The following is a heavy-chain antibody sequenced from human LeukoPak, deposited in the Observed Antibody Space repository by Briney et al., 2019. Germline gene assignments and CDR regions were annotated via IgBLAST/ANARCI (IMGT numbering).Heavy chain of an antibody. Sequence: GGSLRLSCAGSGFSFSSYGMHWVRQAPGKGLEWVAVISYDGSNKYYADSVKGRFTISRDNSKNTLYLQMNSLRAEDTAVYYCAKDGHYDFWSGYPVDYWGQGTLVTVSS. CDR3: AKDGHYDFWSGYPVDY. J-gene: IGHJ4*02. CDR2: ISYDGSNK. D-gene: IGHD3-3*01. V-gene: IGHV3-30*18. CDR1: GFSFSSYG.